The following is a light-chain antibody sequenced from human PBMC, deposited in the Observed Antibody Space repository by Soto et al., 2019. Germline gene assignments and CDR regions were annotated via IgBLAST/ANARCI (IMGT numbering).Light chain of an antibody. CDR2: GAS. Sequence: EIVLTQSPGTLSLSPGERATLSCRASQSVSSSYLAWYQQKPGQAPRLLIYGASSRPTGIPDRFSGSGSGTDFTLTISRLEPEDFAVYYCHQYGSSPQTFGQGTNLEIK. J-gene: IGKJ2*01. CDR1: QSVSSSY. V-gene: IGKV3-20*01. CDR3: HQYGSSPQT.